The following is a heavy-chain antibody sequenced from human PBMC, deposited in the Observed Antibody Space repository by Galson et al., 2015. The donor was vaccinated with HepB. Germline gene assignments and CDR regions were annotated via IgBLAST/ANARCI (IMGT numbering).Heavy chain of an antibody. V-gene: IGHV1-69*06. J-gene: IGHJ3*02. Sequence: SVKVSCKASGGTFSSYAISWVRQAPGQGLEWMGGIIPIFGTANYAQKFQGRVTITADKSTSTAYMELSSLRSEDTAVYYCARDRTRFQDGYNRDAFDIWGQGTMVTVSS. D-gene: IGHD5-24*01. CDR1: GGTFSSYA. CDR3: ARDRTRFQDGYNRDAFDI. CDR2: IIPIFGTA.